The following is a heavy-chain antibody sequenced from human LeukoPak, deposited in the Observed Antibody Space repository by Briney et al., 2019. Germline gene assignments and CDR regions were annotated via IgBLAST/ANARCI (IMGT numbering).Heavy chain of an antibody. CDR3: ARVGGRVVPAATALSY. V-gene: IGHV1-3*01. Sequence: ASVKVSCKASGYTFTSYAMHWVRQAPGQRLEWMGWINAGNGNTKYSQKFQGRVTITRDTSASTAYMELSSLRSEDTAVYYCARVGGRVVPAATALSYWGQGSLVTVSS. J-gene: IGHJ4*02. D-gene: IGHD2-2*01. CDR2: INAGNGNT. CDR1: GYTFTSYA.